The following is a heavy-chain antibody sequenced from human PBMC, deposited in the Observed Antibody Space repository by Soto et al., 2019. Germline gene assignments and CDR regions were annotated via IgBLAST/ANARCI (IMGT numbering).Heavy chain of an antibody. V-gene: IGHV3-21*01. CDR3: ARGPSNWFDP. J-gene: IGHJ5*02. Sequence: GGSLRLSCAASGFTFSSYSMNWVRQAPGKGLEWVSSISISSSYIYYADSVKGRFTISXXXAXXSXXLXXKXXRAEDTAVYYCARGPSNWFDPWGQGTLVTVSS. CDR2: ISISSSYI. CDR1: GFTFSSYS.